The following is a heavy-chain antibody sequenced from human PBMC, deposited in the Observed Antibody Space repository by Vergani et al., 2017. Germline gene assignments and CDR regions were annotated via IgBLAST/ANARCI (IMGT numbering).Heavy chain of an antibody. D-gene: IGHD4-17*01. Sequence: QVQLQQSGPGLVKPSQTLSLTCAISGDSVSSNSAAWNWIRRSPSRGLEWLGRTYYRSKWYNDYAVSVKSRITINPDTSKNQFSLQLNSVTPEDTAVYYCARDLGDYGDYVETDYFDYWGQGTLVTVSS. V-gene: IGHV6-1*01. J-gene: IGHJ4*02. CDR2: TYYRSKWYN. CDR3: ARDLGDYGDYVETDYFDY. CDR1: GDSVSSNSAA.